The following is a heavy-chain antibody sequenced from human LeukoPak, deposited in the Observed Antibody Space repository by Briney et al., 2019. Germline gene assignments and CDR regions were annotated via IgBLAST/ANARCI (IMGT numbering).Heavy chain of an antibody. J-gene: IGHJ4*02. CDR1: GFTFSGSA. Sequence: GGSLRLSCAASGFTFSGSAMHWVRQASGKGLEWVGRIRSKANSYATAYAASVKGRFTISRDDSKNTVYLQMNSLKTEDTAVYYCTRRSDRCDYWGQGTLVTVSS. CDR3: TRRSDRCDY. CDR2: IRSKANSYAT. V-gene: IGHV3-73*01.